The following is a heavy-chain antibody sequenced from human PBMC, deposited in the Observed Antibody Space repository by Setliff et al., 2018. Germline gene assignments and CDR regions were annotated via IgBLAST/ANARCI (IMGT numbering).Heavy chain of an antibody. Sequence: GASVKVSCAASGFTFSSYAMSWVRQAPGKGLEWVSAISGSGGSTYYADSVKGRFTISRDNSKNTLYLQMNSLRAEDTAVYYCAKDPQRAVAGGGPHDYWGQGTLVTVSS. D-gene: IGHD6-19*01. J-gene: IGHJ4*02. CDR1: GFTFSSYA. V-gene: IGHV3-23*01. CDR3: AKDPQRAVAGGGPHDY. CDR2: ISGSGGST.